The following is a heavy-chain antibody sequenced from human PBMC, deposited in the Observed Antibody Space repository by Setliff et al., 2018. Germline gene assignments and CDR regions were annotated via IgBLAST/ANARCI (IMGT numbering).Heavy chain of an antibody. J-gene: IGHJ4*02. D-gene: IGHD5-12*01. CDR3: ARGVRGYSGYTKDY. CDR1: GFTFSSYW. CDR2: INSDGSST. V-gene: IGHV3-74*01. Sequence: GVLRLSCAASGFTFSSYWMHWVRQAPGKGLVWVSRINSDGSSTSYADSVKGRFTISRDNAKNTLYLQMNSLRAEDTAVYYCARGVRGYSGYTKDYWGQGTLVTVSS.